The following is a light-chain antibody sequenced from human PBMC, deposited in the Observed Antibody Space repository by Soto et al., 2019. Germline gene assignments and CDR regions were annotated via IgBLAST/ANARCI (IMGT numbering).Light chain of an antibody. J-gene: IGKJ5*01. V-gene: IGKV1-39*01. CDR1: QSISSY. CDR2: AAS. CDR3: QQLNSYPQT. Sequence: DIQMTQSPSSLSASVGDRVTITCRASQSISSYLNWYQQKPGKAPKLLIYAASSLQSGVPSRFSGSGSGTDFTLTISSLQPEDSATYFCQQLNSYPQTFGQGTRLETK.